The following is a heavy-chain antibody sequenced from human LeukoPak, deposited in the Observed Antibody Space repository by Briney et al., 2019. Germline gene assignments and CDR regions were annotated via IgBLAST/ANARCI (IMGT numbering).Heavy chain of an antibody. D-gene: IGHD3-10*01. V-gene: IGHV3-23*01. Sequence: GGSLRLSCAASGFTFISYAMSWVRQAPGKGLEWVSAISVSGGSAYYADSVKGRFTISRDNSKNTLYLQMNSLRAEDTAVYYCAKLRTYYYGSGSRYFDYWGQGTLVTVSS. CDR2: ISVSGGSA. J-gene: IGHJ4*02. CDR1: GFTFISYA. CDR3: AKLRTYYYGSGSRYFDY.